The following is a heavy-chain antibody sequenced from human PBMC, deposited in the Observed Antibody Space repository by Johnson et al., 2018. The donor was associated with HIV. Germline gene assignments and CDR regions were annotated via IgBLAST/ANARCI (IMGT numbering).Heavy chain of an antibody. CDR1: GFTFSRYW. CDR3: AKDINELQSSCALDI. CDR2: IKQDGSEK. V-gene: IGHV3-7*05. D-gene: IGHD1-26*01. Sequence: EVQLVESGGGLVQPGGSLRLSCAASGFTFSRYWMSWVRQAPGKGLEWVANIKQDGSEKYYADSVKGRFTISRDNDKNSLYMQMNSLRAEDTALYYCAKDINELQSSCALDIWGQGTMVTVSS. J-gene: IGHJ3*02.